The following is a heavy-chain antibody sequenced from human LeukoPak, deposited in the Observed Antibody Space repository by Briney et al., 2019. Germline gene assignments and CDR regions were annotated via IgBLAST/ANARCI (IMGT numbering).Heavy chain of an antibody. CDR3: ARLARHSLDSDY. CDR2: IYPGDSDT. V-gene: IGHV5-51*01. CDR1: GYSFASYW. J-gene: IGHJ4*02. Sequence: GESLQISCKGSGYSFASYWIGWVRQMPGKGPEWMGIIYPGDSDTRYSPSFQGQVTISADKSISTAYLQWSSLKASDTAMYYCARLARHSLDSDYWGQGTLVTVSS.